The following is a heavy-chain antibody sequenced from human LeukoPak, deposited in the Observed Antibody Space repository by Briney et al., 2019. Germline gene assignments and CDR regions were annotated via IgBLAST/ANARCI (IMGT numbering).Heavy chain of an antibody. J-gene: IGHJ3*02. CDR2: ISGSGGST. Sequence: GGSLRLSCAASGFTFSSYSMSWVRQAPGKGLEWVSAISGSGGSTYYADSVKGRFTISRNNSKNTLYLQMNSLRAEDTAVYYCAKGPSLAPDAFDIWGQGTMVTVSS. CDR1: GFTFSSYS. V-gene: IGHV3-23*01. CDR3: AKGPSLAPDAFDI.